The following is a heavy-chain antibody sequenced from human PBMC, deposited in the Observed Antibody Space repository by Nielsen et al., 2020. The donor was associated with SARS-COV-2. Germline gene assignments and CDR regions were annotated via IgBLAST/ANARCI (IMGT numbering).Heavy chain of an antibody. D-gene: IGHD4-17*01. J-gene: IGHJ4*02. CDR1: GYTFTSND. CDR2: INPNSGGT. V-gene: IGHV1-2*06. CDR3: ARDLVKTTVTTCGY. Sequence: ASVKVSCKASGYTFTSNDITWVRQAPGQGLEWMGRINPNSGGTNYAQKFQGRVTMTRDTSISTAYMELSRLRSDDTAVYYCARDLVKTTVTTCGYWGQGTLVTVSS.